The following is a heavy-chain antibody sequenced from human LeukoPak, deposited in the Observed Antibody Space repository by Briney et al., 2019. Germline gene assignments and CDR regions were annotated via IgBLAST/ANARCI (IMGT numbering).Heavy chain of an antibody. D-gene: IGHD2-21*01. Sequence: PSETLSLTCTVSGVSSSSSYWSWIRQPPRKGLEWIGYIFYTGDSNHNPSLKSRVSISLDTSKDQISLKLSSVTAADTAVYYCARHRFASPLDSWGQGTLVTVSS. CDR2: IFYTGDS. CDR1: GVSSSSSY. V-gene: IGHV4-59*08. J-gene: IGHJ4*02. CDR3: ARHRFASPLDS.